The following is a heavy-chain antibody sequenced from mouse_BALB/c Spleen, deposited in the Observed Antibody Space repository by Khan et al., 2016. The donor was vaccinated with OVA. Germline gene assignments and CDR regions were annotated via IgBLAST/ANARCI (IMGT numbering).Heavy chain of an antibody. J-gene: IGHJ1*01. Sequence: QIQLVQSGPELKKPGETVKISCKASGYTFINYGMNWVKQAPGKGLKWMGWINTYTGEPTYADDFKGRFAFSLETSASTAYLQINNLKNEDTATYFCASGGYGYFDVWGAGTTVTVSS. CDR3: ASGGYGYFDV. CDR2: INTYTGEP. CDR1: GYTFINYG. D-gene: IGHD1-1*02. V-gene: IGHV9-3-1*01.